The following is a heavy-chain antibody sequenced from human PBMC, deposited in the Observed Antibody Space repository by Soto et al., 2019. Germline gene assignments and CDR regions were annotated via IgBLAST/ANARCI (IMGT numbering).Heavy chain of an antibody. CDR1: GGSFSGYY. D-gene: IGHD2-15*01. Sequence: SETLSLTCAVYGGSFSGYYWSWIRQPPGKGLGWIGEINHSGSTNYNPSLKSRVTISVDTSKNQFSLKLSSVTAADTAVYYCARAAYCSGGSCLYYYYYGMDVWGQGTTVTVSS. J-gene: IGHJ6*02. CDR2: INHSGST. CDR3: ARAAYCSGGSCLYYYYYGMDV. V-gene: IGHV4-34*01.